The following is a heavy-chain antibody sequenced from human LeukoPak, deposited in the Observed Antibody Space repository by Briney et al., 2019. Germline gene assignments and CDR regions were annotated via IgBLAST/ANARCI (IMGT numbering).Heavy chain of an antibody. Sequence: PSQTLSLTCTVSGGSISSGGYYWSWIRQPPGKGLEWIGYIYHSGSTYYNPSLKSRVTISVDRSKNQFSLKLSSVTAADTAVYYCARPLGGSPTVAFNYWGQGTLVTVSS. J-gene: IGHJ4*02. D-gene: IGHD4-23*01. CDR3: ARPLGGSPTVAFNY. V-gene: IGHV4-30-2*01. CDR1: GGSISSGGYY. CDR2: IYHSGST.